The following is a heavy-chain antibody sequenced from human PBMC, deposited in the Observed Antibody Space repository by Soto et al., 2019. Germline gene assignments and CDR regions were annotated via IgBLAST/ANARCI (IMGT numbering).Heavy chain of an antibody. CDR1: GYRCISLC. CDR3: ARHYPQDYYDSSGYYYPSNFLDY. D-gene: IGHD3-22*01. J-gene: IGHJ4*02. Sequence: PGLLMQIWYKGAGYRCISLCIGWVRQMPGKGLEWMGIIYPGDSDTRYSPSFQGQVTISADKSISTAYLQWSSLKASDTAMYYCARHYPQDYYDSSGYYYPSNFLDYWGQGTLVTVSS. CDR2: IYPGDSDT. V-gene: IGHV5-51*01.